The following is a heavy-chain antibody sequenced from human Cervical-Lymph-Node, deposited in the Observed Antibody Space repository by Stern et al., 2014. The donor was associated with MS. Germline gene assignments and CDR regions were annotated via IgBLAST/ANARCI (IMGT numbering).Heavy chain of an antibody. CDR2: INHSGST. V-gene: IGHV4-34*01. J-gene: IGHJ6*02. CDR1: GGSFSGYY. D-gene: IGHD4-23*01. Sequence: QVQLQQWGAGLLKPSETLSLTCAVYGGSFSGYYWSWIRQPPGKGLEWIGEINHSGSTNYTPSLKSRVTISGDTSKNQFSLKLSSVTAADTAVYYCARGVNYYYYYYGMDVWGQGTTVTVSS. CDR3: ARGVNYYYYYYGMDV.